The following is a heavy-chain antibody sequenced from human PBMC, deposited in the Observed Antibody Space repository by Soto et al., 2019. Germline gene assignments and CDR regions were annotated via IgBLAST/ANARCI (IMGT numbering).Heavy chain of an antibody. D-gene: IGHD3-10*01. CDR2: ISSSGGST. CDR1: GFTFSSYA. CDR3: AKGVGDYGSGSYPFWY. Sequence: EVLLLESGGGLVQPGGSLRLSFAASGFTFSSYAMSWVRQAPGKGLEWVSGISSSGGSTYYADAVKGRFTISRDNSKNTLYLQMNSLRAEDTAVYYCAKGVGDYGSGSYPFWYWGQGTLVTVSS. J-gene: IGHJ4*02. V-gene: IGHV3-23*01.